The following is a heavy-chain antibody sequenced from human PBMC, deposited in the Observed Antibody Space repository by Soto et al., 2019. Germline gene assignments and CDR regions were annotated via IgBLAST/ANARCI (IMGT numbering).Heavy chain of an antibody. CDR3: ARESRYCSGGSCYFLPGIDY. J-gene: IGHJ4*01. V-gene: IGHV1-3*01. D-gene: IGHD2-15*01. CDR2: INAGNWNT. Sequence: ASVKVSCKASGYTFSNFAMHWVRQAPGQRLEWMGWINAGNWNTKYSQKFQGRVTITRDTSASTAYMELSSLRSEDTAVYYCARESRYCSGGSCYFLPGIDYWG. CDR1: GYTFSNFA.